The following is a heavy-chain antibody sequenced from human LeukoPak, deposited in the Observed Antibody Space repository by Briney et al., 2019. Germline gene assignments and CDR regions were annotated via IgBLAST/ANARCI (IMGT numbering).Heavy chain of an antibody. CDR3: ARSDGYGLVGI. CDR2: IYSRGNT. D-gene: IGHD3-10*01. J-gene: IGHJ3*02. V-gene: IGHV4-39*07. CDR1: GVSISSGSNY. Sequence: SETPSLTCSVSGVSISSGSNYWGWIRQPPGKTLEWIGSIYSRGNTYYNPSLKSRVIILIDTAKNHFSLNLSSVTAADTAVYYCARSDGYGLVGIWGQGTMVTVSS.